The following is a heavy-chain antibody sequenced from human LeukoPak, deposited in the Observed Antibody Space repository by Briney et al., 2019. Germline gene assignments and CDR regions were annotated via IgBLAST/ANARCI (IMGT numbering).Heavy chain of an antibody. CDR1: GYSFTSYD. Sequence: ASVKVSCKASGYSFTSYDINWMRQAPGQGLEWMGWMNPNTGSTGYAQKFQGRVILARNISITTAYMELSRLGSEDTAVYYCARMYCGGTSCYRDYFYHMDVWGKGTTVAVSS. J-gene: IGHJ6*03. CDR3: ARMYCGGTSCYRDYFYHMDV. D-gene: IGHD2-2*02. CDR2: MNPNTGST. V-gene: IGHV1-8*01.